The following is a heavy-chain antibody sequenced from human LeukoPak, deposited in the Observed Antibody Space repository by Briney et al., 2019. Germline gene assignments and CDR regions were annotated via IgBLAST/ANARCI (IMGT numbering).Heavy chain of an antibody. V-gene: IGHV3-7*03. J-gene: IGHJ4*02. CDR2: IKQDGSEK. Sequence: PGGSLRLSCAASGFTFSSYWMSWVRQAPGKGLEWVANIKQDGSEKYYVDSVKGRFTIFRDNAKNSLYLQMNSLRAEDTAVYYCATHMVRGAPNGYWGQGTLVTVSS. D-gene: IGHD3-10*01. CDR1: GFTFSSYW. CDR3: ATHMVRGAPNGY.